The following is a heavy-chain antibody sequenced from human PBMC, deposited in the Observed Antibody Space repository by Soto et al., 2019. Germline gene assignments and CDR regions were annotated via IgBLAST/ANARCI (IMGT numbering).Heavy chain of an antibody. D-gene: IGHD6-13*01. CDR1: GFTFSSYW. V-gene: IGHV3-74*01. Sequence: GGSLRLSCAASGFTFSSYWMHWVRQAPGKGLVWVSRINSDGSSTSYADSVKGRFTISRDNAKNTLYLQMNSLRAEDTAVYYCARGGSEAAAGEENWFDPWGQGTLVTVSS. CDR2: INSDGSST. J-gene: IGHJ5*02. CDR3: ARGGSEAAAGEENWFDP.